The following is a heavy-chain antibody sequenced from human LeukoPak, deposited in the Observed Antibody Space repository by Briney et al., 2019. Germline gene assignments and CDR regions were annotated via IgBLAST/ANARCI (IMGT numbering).Heavy chain of an antibody. CDR2: NNPRNGDR. J-gene: IGHJ4*02. V-gene: IGHV1-2*02. CDR3: ARDKGSGWLIDDY. D-gene: IGHD6-19*01. CDR1: GYSFKDFY. Sequence: ASVKVSCKASGYSFKDFYMSWVRQAPGQGLEWMGWNNPRNGDRAYAQKFQGRATMTMDTSISTAYMELTRLRSDDTAVYYCARDKGSGWLIDDYWGQGTLVTVSS.